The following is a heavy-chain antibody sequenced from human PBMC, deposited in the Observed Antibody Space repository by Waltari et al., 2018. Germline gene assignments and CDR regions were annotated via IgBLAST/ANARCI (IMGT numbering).Heavy chain of an antibody. CDR2: MNPNSGNT. CDR1: GYTFTSYD. CDR3: ARVRGRITGTTGAFDI. V-gene: IGHV1-8*03. J-gene: IGHJ3*02. Sequence: QVQLVQSGAEVKKPGASVKVSCKASGYTFTSYDINWVRQATGQGLEWMGWMNPNSGNTGYAQKFQGRVTITRNTSISTAYMELSSLRSEDTAVYYCARVRGRITGTTGAFDIWGQGTMVTVSS. D-gene: IGHD1-20*01.